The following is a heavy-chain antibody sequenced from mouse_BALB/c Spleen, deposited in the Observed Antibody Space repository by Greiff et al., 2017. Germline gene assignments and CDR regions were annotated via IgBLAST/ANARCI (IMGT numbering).Heavy chain of an antibody. J-gene: IGHJ2*01. CDR1: GFTFSSYG. CDR3: ARHDNFPYYFDY. V-gene: IGHV5-6*01. CDR2: ISSGGSYT. Sequence: EVHLVESGGDLVKPGGSLKLSCAASGFTFSSYGMSWVRQTPDKRLEWVATISSGGSYTYYPDSVKGRFTISRDNAKNTLYLQMSSLKSEDTAMYYCARHDNFPYYFDYWGQGTTLTVSS.